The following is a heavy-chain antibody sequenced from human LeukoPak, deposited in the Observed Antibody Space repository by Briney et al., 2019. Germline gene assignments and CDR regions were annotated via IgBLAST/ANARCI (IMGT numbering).Heavy chain of an antibody. Sequence: SSETLSLTCTVSGGSISSYYWSWIRQPPGKGLEWIGYIYYSGSTNYNPSLKSRVTISVDTSKNQFSLKLSSVTAADTAVYYCTRSDDYGDYWFDPWGQGTLVTVSS. CDR1: GGSISSYY. J-gene: IGHJ5*02. V-gene: IGHV4-59*01. CDR3: TRSDDYGDYWFDP. D-gene: IGHD4-17*01. CDR2: IYYSGST.